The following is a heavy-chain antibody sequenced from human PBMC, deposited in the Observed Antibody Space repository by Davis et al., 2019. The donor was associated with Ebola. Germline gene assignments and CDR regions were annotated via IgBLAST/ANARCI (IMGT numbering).Heavy chain of an antibody. J-gene: IGHJ4*02. CDR2: IWYDGSNK. Sequence: GGSLRLSCAASGFTFSSYGTHWVPHAPGKGLECVAVIWYDGSNKYYADSVKGRFTISRDNSKNTLYLQMNSLRAEDTAVYYSARAYSSGWPSVDYWGQGTLVTVSS. CDR1: GFTFSSYG. CDR3: ARAYSSGWPSVDY. V-gene: IGHV3-33*01. D-gene: IGHD6-19*01.